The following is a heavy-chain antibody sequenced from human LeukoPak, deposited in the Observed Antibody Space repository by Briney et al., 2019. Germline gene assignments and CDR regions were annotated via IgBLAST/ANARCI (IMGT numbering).Heavy chain of an antibody. J-gene: IGHJ3*02. Sequence: GGSLRLSCAASGFTFSSYGMHWVRQAPGKGLEWVAFIRYDGSNKYYADSVKGRFTISRDNSKNTLYLQMNSLRTEATALYYCAKSRSSGINDALDIWGQGTMVTVSS. CDR3: AKSRSSGINDALDI. D-gene: IGHD6-6*01. CDR2: IRYDGSNK. V-gene: IGHV3-30*02. CDR1: GFTFSSYG.